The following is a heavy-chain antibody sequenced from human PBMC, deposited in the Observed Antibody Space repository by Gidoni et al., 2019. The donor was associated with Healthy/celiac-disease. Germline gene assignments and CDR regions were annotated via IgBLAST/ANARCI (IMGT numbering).Heavy chain of an antibody. CDR1: GGSISRGGYY. Sequence: QVQLQESGPGLVKPSQTLSLTCTVSGGSISRGGYYWSWIRQHPGKGLEWIGYIYYSGSTYYNPSLKSRVTISVDTSKNQFSLKLSSVTAADTAVYYCARDYYGSGSYYTDAFDIWGQGTMVTVSS. D-gene: IGHD3-10*01. V-gene: IGHV4-31*03. CDR2: IYYSGST. CDR3: ARDYYGSGSYYTDAFDI. J-gene: IGHJ3*02.